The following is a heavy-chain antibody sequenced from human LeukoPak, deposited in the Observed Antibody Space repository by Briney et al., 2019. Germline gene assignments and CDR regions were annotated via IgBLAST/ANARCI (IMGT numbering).Heavy chain of an antibody. D-gene: IGHD3-22*01. CDR1: GGSFSGYY. CDR2: INHSGST. CDR3: ARSDSSGYYGNPMDV. Sequence: PSETLSLTCAVYGGSFSGYYWSWIRQPPGKGLEWIGEINHSGSTNYNPSLKSRVTISVDTSKNQFSLKLSSVTAADTAVYYCARSDSSGYYGNPMDVWGQGTTVTVSS. V-gene: IGHV4-34*01. J-gene: IGHJ6*02.